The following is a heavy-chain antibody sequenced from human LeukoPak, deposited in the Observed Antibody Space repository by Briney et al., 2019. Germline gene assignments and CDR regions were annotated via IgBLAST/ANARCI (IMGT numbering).Heavy chain of an antibody. Sequence: GGSLRLSCTASGFTFSNYAMSWVRQAPGTGLEWFSAITDSGGDTYYSDSVKGRFIISRDNSKNSLYLHMNGLRAEDTAVYHCAKGSSASRPYYFDYWGQGTLVTVSS. J-gene: IGHJ4*02. CDR2: ITDSGGDT. D-gene: IGHD2-2*01. V-gene: IGHV3-23*01. CDR3: AKGSSASRPYYFDY. CDR1: GFTFSNYA.